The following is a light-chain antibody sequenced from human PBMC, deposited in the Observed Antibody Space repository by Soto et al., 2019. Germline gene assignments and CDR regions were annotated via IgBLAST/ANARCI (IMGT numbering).Light chain of an antibody. V-gene: IGKV1-5*01. Sequence: VQMTQSPSTLSANVGDRVTITCRASQSISRWFAWYQQKPGKPPKVLIYGASNLQSGVPSRFSGSGSGTEFTLTITSLQPDDFATYYCQQYNSLRAFGQGTKADIK. J-gene: IGKJ1*01. CDR3: QQYNSLRA. CDR1: QSISRW. CDR2: GAS.